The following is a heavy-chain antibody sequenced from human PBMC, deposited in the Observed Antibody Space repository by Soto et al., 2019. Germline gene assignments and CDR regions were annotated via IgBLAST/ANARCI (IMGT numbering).Heavy chain of an antibody. V-gene: IGHV4-59*01. Sequence: PSETLSLTCTVSGGSISSYYWSWIRQPPGKGLEWIGYIYYSGSTNYNPSLKSRVTISVDTSKNQFSLKLSSVTAADTAVYYCARELRMVFDYWGQGTLVTVSS. J-gene: IGHJ4*02. CDR3: ARELRMVFDY. D-gene: IGHD2-8*01. CDR2: IYYSGST. CDR1: GGSISSYY.